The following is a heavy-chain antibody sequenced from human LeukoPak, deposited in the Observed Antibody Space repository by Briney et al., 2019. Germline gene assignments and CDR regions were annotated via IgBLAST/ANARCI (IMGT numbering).Heavy chain of an antibody. CDR1: GFTFSSYG. J-gene: IGHJ6*02. V-gene: IGHV3-30*03. CDR2: ISYDGSNK. D-gene: IGHD4-4*01. Sequence: PGGSLRLSCAASGFTFSSYGMHWVRQAPGKGLEWVAVISYDGSNKYYADSVKGRFTISRDNSKNTLYLQMNSLRAEDTAVYYCARGFYSNYYYYGMDVWGQGTTVTVSS. CDR3: ARGFYSNYYYYGMDV.